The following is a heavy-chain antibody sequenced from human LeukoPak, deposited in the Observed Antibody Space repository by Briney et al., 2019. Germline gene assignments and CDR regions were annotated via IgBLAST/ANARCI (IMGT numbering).Heavy chain of an antibody. CDR1: GFTFSSYG. J-gene: IGHJ5*02. CDR3: AKDRYSSSINWFDP. D-gene: IGHD6-13*01. CDR2: IRYDGSNK. V-gene: IGHV3-30*02. Sequence: GGFLRLSCAASGFTFSSYGMHWVRQAPGKGLEWVAFIRYDGSNKYYADSVKGRFTISRDNSKNTLYLQMNSLRAEDTAVSYCAKDRYSSSINWFDPWGQGTLVTVSS.